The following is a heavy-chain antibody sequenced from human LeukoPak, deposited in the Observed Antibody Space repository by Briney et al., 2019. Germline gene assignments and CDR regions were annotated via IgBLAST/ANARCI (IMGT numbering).Heavy chain of an antibody. Sequence: PSDTLSLTCAVSSYSISSSNWWGWIRQPPGKGLEWIGYIYYSGSTYYNPSLKSRVTMSVDTSKNQFSLKLSSVTAVDTAVYYCARKKWSMNDAFDIWGQGTMVTVSS. D-gene: IGHD2-15*01. CDR3: ARKKWSMNDAFDI. CDR1: SYSISSSNW. J-gene: IGHJ3*02. V-gene: IGHV4-28*01. CDR2: IYYSGST.